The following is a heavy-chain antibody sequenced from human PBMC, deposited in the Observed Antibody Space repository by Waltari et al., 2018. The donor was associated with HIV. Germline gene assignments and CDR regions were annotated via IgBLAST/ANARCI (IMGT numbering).Heavy chain of an antibody. CDR1: GFTFGDYA. CDR3: TRVKGDSGWYYWYFDL. D-gene: IGHD6-19*01. Sequence: TASGFTFGDYAMSWVRQAPGKGLEWVGFIRSKAYGGTTEYAASVKGRFTISRDDSKSIAYLQMNSLKTEDTAVYYCTRVKGDSGWYYWYFDLWGRGTLVTVSS. J-gene: IGHJ2*01. CDR2: IRSKAYGGTT. V-gene: IGHV3-49*04.